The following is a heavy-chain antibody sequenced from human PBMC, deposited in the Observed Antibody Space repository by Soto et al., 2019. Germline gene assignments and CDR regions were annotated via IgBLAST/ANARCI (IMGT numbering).Heavy chain of an antibody. CDR1: GWSFSGYY. D-gene: IGHD3-16*01. V-gene: IGHV4-34*01. CDR3: ARGWGLGVFDY. J-gene: IGHJ4*02. CDR2: INHSGST. Sequence: QVQLQQWGAGLLKPSETLSLTCAVYGWSFSGYYWNWIRQPPGRGLEWIGEINHSGSTNYNPSLKGRFAISVDTSKNQFSLKLSSVTAGDTAVYYCARGWGLGVFDYWGQGTLVTVSS.